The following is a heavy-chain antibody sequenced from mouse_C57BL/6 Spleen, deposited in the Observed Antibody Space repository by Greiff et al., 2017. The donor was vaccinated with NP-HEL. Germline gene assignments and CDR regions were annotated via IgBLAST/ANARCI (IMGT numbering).Heavy chain of an antibody. CDR3: ARANYYGSSPWFAY. CDR2: IYPGDGDT. V-gene: IGHV1-82*01. Sequence: VQLQQSGPELVKPGASVKISCKASGYAFSSSWMNWVKQRPGKGLEWIGRIYPGDGDTNYNGKFKGKATLTADKSSSTAYMQLSSLTSEDSAVSFVARANYYGSSPWFAYWGQGTLVTVSA. D-gene: IGHD1-1*01. J-gene: IGHJ3*01. CDR1: GYAFSSSW.